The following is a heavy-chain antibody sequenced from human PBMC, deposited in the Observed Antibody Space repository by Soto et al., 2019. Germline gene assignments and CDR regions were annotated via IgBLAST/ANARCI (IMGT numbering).Heavy chain of an antibody. Sequence: GGSLRLSCAASGFTFSGSAMHWVRQASGKGLEWVGRIRSKANSYATAYAASVKGRFTISRDDSKNTAYLQMNSLKTEDTAVYYCTRGTAMVDAFDIWGQGTMVTVSS. J-gene: IGHJ3*02. D-gene: IGHD5-18*01. CDR3: TRGTAMVDAFDI. V-gene: IGHV3-73*01. CDR1: GFTFSGSA. CDR2: IRSKANSYAT.